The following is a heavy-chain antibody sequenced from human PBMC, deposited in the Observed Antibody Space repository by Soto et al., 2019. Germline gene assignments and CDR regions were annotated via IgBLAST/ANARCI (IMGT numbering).Heavy chain of an antibody. J-gene: IGHJ2*01. CDR3: ARSSVTAYWYFDL. D-gene: IGHD4-4*01. V-gene: IGHV4-30-4*01. CDR2: IYYSGST. Sequence: QVQLQESGPGLVKPSQTLSLTCTVSGGSISSGDYYWSWIRQPPGKGLEWIGYIYYSGSTYYNPSLKSRLTLSVDTSKNQSALKLSSVTAADTAVYYCARSSVTAYWYFDLWGRGTLVTVSS. CDR1: GGSISSGDYY.